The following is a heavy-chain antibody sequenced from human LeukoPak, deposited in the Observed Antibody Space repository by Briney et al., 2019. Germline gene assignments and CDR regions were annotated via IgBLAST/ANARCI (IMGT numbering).Heavy chain of an antibody. Sequence: GGSLRLSCAASGFTFSSYSMNWVRQAPGEGLEWVSSISSNSIYVFYADSMKGRFTISRDNAKNSLSLQMNSLRAEDTAVYYCAREQSGYFDYWGQGTLVTVSS. V-gene: IGHV3-21*01. CDR1: GFTFSSYS. CDR3: AREQSGYFDY. D-gene: IGHD3-3*01. CDR2: ISSNSIYV. J-gene: IGHJ4*02.